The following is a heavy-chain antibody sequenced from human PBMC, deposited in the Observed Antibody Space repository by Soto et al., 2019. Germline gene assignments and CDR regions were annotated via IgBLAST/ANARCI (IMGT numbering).Heavy chain of an antibody. CDR3: ARGRAIPPAARINYFDY. D-gene: IGHD2-2*01. CDR2: INHIGST. V-gene: IGHV4-34*01. CDR1: GGSFSSYY. Sequence: QVQLQQWGAGLVKPSETLSLTCAVYGGSFSSYYWVWIRQPPGKGLEWVGQINHIGSTSYNPSLKSRLSISVDTSKSQFSLRLRSVTAADTAVYFCARGRAIPPAARINYFDYWGQGTLVTVSS. J-gene: IGHJ4*02.